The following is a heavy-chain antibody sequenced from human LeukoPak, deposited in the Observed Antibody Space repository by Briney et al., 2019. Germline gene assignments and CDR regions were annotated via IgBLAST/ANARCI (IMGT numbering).Heavy chain of an antibody. CDR1: GGSLSAFF. CDR3: ATRGDYSDTSGNSYDALDI. V-gene: IGHV4-34*01. D-gene: IGHD3-22*01. Sequence: SETLSLTCAVSGGSLSAFFWRWTRQPPGKGLEWIGDVGHSGSADYNPSLKSRVTVSADPSKTQFSLKLTSVTAADTAVYYCATRGDYSDTSGNSYDALDIWGQGTMVTVSS. CDR2: VGHSGSA. J-gene: IGHJ3*02.